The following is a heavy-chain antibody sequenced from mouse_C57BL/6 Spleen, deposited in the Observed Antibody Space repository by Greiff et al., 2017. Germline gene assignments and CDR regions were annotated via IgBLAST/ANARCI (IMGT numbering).Heavy chain of an antibody. J-gene: IGHJ4*01. V-gene: IGHV1-80*01. CDR1: GYAFSSYW. D-gene: IGHD2-12*01. Sequence: VQRVESGAELVKPGASVKISCKASGYAFSSYWMNWVKQRPGKGLEWIGQIYPGDGDTNYNGKFKGKATLTADKSSSTAYMQLSSLTSEDSAVYFCARSRRPAMDYWGQGTSVTVSS. CDR2: IYPGDGDT. CDR3: ARSRRPAMDY.